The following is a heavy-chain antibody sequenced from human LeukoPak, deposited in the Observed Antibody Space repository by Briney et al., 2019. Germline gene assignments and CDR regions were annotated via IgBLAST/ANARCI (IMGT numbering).Heavy chain of an antibody. CDR3: AKDSGNSWVDYYYMDV. D-gene: IGHD4-23*01. CDR1: GFTFSIYG. J-gene: IGHJ6*03. CDR2: IRYDGSNK. V-gene: IGHV3-30*02. Sequence: GGSLRLSCAASGFTFSIYGMHWVRQAPGKGLEWVAFIRYDGSNKYYADSVKGRFTISRDNSKNTLYLQMNSLKPEDTAVYYCAKDSGNSWVDYYYMDVWGKGTTVTVSS.